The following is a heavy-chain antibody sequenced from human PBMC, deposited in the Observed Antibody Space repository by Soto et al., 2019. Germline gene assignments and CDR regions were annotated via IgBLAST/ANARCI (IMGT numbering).Heavy chain of an antibody. CDR2: IYHNKIT. J-gene: IGHJ4*02. CDR3: ARGWDANS. Sequence: QVQMQESGPGLVKPSETLSLTCTVSGASISSRNHYWSWVRQPPGKGLEWIGYIYHNKITNYNPSLKSRVTISADTSRNQFSLKVNSVTAADTAVYYCARGWDANSWGQGTLVTVSS. CDR1: GASISSRNHY. D-gene: IGHD6-19*01. V-gene: IGHV4-61*01.